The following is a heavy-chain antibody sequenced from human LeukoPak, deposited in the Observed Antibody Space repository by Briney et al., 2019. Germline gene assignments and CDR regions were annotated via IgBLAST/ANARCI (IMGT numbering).Heavy chain of an antibody. CDR2: ISSSSSYI. Sequence: PGGSLRLSCAASGFTFSSYSMNWVRQAPGKGLEWVSSISSSSSYIYYADSVKGRFTISRDNAKNSLYLQMNSLRAEDTAVYYCARDQGYYYGSGTFDYWGQGTLVTVSS. D-gene: IGHD3-10*01. V-gene: IGHV3-21*04. J-gene: IGHJ4*02. CDR3: ARDQGYYYGSGTFDY. CDR1: GFTFSSYS.